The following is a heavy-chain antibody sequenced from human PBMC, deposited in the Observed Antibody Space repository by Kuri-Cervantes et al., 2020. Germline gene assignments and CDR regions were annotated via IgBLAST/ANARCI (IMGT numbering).Heavy chain of an antibody. CDR3: ASGIAATDY. CDR1: GGSISSSSYY. Sequence: SETLSLTCTVSGGSISSSSYYWGWIRQPPGKGLEWTGSIYYSGSTYYNPSLKSRVTISVNTSKNQFSLKLSSVTAADTAVYYCASGIAATDYWGQGTLVTVSS. CDR2: IYYSGST. V-gene: IGHV4-39*01. D-gene: IGHD6-13*01. J-gene: IGHJ4*02.